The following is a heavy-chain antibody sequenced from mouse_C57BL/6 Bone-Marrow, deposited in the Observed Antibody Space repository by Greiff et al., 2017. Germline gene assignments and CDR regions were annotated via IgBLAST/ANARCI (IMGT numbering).Heavy chain of an antibody. CDR3: AREGRIYYDYDVWFAD. CDR2: ISYDGSN. V-gene: IGHV3-6*01. CDR1: GYSITSGYY. J-gene: IGHJ3*01. D-gene: IGHD2-4*01. Sequence: EVQLQQSGPGLVKPSQSLSLTCSVTGYSITSGYYWNWIRQFPGNKLEWMGYISYDGSNNYNPSPKNRISITRDTSKNQFFLKLNSVTTEDTATYYCAREGRIYYDYDVWFADWGQGTLVTVSA.